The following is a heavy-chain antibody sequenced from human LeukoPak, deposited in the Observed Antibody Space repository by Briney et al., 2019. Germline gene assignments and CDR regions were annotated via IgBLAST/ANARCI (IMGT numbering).Heavy chain of an antibody. CDR2: ISGTGGSI. D-gene: IGHD5-24*01. J-gene: IGHJ4*02. CDR1: GFTFSSYA. Sequence: PGGSLRLSCAASGFTFSSYAMSWVRQAPGKGLEGVSGISGTGGSIYYADSVKGRFTTSRDNSKNALYLQMNSLRAEDTAVYYCAKAAVITGGLYYFDYWGQGTLVTVSS. CDR3: AKAAVITGGLYYFDY. V-gene: IGHV3-23*01.